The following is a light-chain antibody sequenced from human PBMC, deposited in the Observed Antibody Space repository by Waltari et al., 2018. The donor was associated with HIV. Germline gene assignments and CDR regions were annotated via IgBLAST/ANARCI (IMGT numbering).Light chain of an antibody. CDR2: DAS. Sequence: EIVLTQSPATLSLSPGGRATLSCRASQSISSYLAWYQQKPGQAPRLLIYDASNRASGIPARFSGSGSGTDFTLTISSLEPEDFALYYCQQRSNWHFGPGTKVDIK. CDR3: QQRSNWH. CDR1: QSISSY. J-gene: IGKJ3*01. V-gene: IGKV3D-11*02.